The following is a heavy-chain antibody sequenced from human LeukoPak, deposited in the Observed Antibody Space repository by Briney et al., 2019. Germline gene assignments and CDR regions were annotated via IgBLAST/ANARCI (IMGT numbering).Heavy chain of an antibody. CDR1: GGSFSGYY. Sequence: PSETLSLTCAVYGGSFSGYYWSWIRQPPGKGLEWIGEINHSGSTNYNPSLKSRVTISVDTSKNQFSLKLSSVTAADTAVYYCASTPLDMITFGGVIVDYWGQGTLVTVSS. CDR3: ASTPLDMITFGGVIVDY. V-gene: IGHV4-34*01. CDR2: INHSGST. D-gene: IGHD3-16*02. J-gene: IGHJ4*02.